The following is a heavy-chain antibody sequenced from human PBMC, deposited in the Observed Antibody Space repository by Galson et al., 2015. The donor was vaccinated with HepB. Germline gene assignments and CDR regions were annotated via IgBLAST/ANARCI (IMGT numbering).Heavy chain of an antibody. CDR3: ARGDYYDSSHAFDI. V-gene: IGHV1-69*13. J-gene: IGHJ3*02. CDR2: IIPIFGTA. D-gene: IGHD3-22*01. Sequence: SVKVSCKASGGTFSSYAISWVRQAPGQGLEWMGGIIPIFGTANYAQKFQGRVTITADESTSTAYMELSSLRSEDTAVYYCARGDYYDSSHAFDIWGQGTMVTVSS. CDR1: GGTFSSYA.